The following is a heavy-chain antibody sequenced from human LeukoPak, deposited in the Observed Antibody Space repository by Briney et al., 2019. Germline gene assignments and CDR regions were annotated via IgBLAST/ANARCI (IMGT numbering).Heavy chain of an antibody. CDR3: ARHKDYYYSYMDV. CDR2: INHSGST. CDR1: GGSFSGYY. J-gene: IGHJ6*03. Sequence: SETLSLTCAVYGGSFSGYYWSWIRQPPGKGLEWIGEINHSGSTNYNPSLKSRVTISVDTSKNQFSLKLSSVTAADTAVYYCARHKDYYYSYMDVWGKGTTVTISS. V-gene: IGHV4-34*01.